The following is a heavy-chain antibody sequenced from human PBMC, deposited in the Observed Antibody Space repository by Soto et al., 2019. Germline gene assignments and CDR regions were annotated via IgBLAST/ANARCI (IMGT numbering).Heavy chain of an antibody. Sequence: QVHLVQSGAEVKKPGSSVKVSCKASGGSLNSYTISWVRQAPGQGLEWLGRVIPVLTMTNYAQKFQDRVTISAAKSTGTAYMELGRLKSEDTAVNYCGGDLRDGGGYRWGGGSELWGRGTLVIVSS. D-gene: IGHD2-15*01. V-gene: IGHV1-69*04. CDR2: VIPVLTMT. J-gene: IGHJ2*01. CDR3: GGDLRDGGGYRWGGGSEL. CDR1: GGSLNSYT.